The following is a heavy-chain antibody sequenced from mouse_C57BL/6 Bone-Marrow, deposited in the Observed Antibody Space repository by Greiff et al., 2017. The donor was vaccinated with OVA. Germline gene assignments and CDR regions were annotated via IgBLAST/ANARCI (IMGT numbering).Heavy chain of an antibody. CDR1: GFNIKDDY. J-gene: IGHJ2*01. V-gene: IGHV14-4*01. CDR3: TTYRY. CDR2: IDPENGDT. Sequence: VQLKESGAELVRPGASVKLSCTASGFNIKDDYMHWVKERPEQGLEWIGWIDPENGDTEYASKFQGKATITADTSSKTVYLHLSSLTSEDTAVYYCTTYRYWGQGTTLTGSS.